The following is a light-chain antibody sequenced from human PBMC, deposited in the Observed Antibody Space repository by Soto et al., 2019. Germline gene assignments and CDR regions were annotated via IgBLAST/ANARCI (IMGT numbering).Light chain of an antibody. CDR1: SGHSNYA. V-gene: IGLV4-69*01. J-gene: IGLJ2*01. Sequence: QTVVTQSPSASASLGASVKLTCTLDSGHSNYAVAWHQQQPEKGPRYLMKLNSDGSHSKGDGIPDRFSGSSSGTERYLTISSLQSEDEAAYYCQTWGTAVVFGGGTQLTVL. CDR2: LNSDGSH. CDR3: QTWGTAVV.